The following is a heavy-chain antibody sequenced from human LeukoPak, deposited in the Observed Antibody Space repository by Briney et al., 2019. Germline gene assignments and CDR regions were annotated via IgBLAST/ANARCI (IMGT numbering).Heavy chain of an antibody. J-gene: IGHJ4*02. V-gene: IGHV3-74*01. Sequence: GGSLRLSCAASGFTFSTYWMHWVRQAPGKGLAWVSRISSDGSITGYADSVKGRFTISRDNAKNTLYLQMNSLRAEDTAVYYCARHLNYYLDYWGQGTLVTVSS. CDR1: GFTFSTYW. CDR2: ISSDGSIT. D-gene: IGHD3-10*01. CDR3: ARHLNYYLDY.